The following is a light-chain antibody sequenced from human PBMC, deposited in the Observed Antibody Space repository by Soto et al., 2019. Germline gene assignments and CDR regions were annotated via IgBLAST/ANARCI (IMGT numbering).Light chain of an antibody. V-gene: IGKV3-11*01. CDR1: QSVTNY. CDR2: DAS. CDR3: QQRDIWPWT. Sequence: EIFLTQSPDTLSLSPGERATLSCRASQSVTNYIAWYQQRPGQAPRLLIYDASNRASGVPARFSGSGSGTDFTLTISDLEPADFGLYYCQQRDIWPWTFGQGTKVDIK. J-gene: IGKJ1*01.